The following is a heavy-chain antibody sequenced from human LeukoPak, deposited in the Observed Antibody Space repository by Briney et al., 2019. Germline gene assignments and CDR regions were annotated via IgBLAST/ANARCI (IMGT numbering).Heavy chain of an antibody. V-gene: IGHV3-23*01. J-gene: IGHJ4*02. CDR2: ISGSGGST. CDR1: GFTFNIHA. D-gene: IGHD3-10*01. Sequence: QTGGSLRLSRAASGFTFNIHAMTWDRQAPGKGLEWVSVISGSGGSTLYADSVKGRFTISRDNSRDTLYLQINSLRAEDTAVYYCAKVPYGSGSYSTLDYWGQGTLVTVSS. CDR3: AKVPYGSGSYSTLDY.